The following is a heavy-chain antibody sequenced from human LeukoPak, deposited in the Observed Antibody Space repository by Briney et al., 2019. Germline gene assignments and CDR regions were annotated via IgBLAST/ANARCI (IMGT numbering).Heavy chain of an antibody. CDR2: ISSSSSTL. D-gene: IGHD6-19*01. Sequence: GGSLRLTCAASGCTFRWYSRNWVRPPRCRELAGVSYISSSSSTLYYADSVKGRFTISRDNAKYSLYLQMNSLRAEDTAVYYCARDPSGYSSGWPVGYYYYYYGMDVWGQGTTVTVSS. CDR1: GCTFRWYS. J-gene: IGHJ6*02. CDR3: ARDPSGYSSGWPVGYYYYYYGMDV. V-gene: IGHV3-48*01.